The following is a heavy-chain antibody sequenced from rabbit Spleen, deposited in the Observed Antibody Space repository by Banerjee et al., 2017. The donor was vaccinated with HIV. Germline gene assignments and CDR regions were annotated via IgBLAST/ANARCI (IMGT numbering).Heavy chain of an antibody. CDR3: GRGDVGAGGAVGL. CDR2: IYAGSSGST. J-gene: IGHJ4*01. CDR1: GFSFSGDHA. V-gene: IGHV1S45*01. D-gene: IGHD4-2*01. Sequence: QQQLEESGGDLVKPEGSLTLTCTASGFSFSGDHAMCWVRQAPGKGLEWIACIYAGSSGSTYYANWAKGRFTISKTSSTTVTLQMTSLTAADTATYFCGRGDVGAGGAVGLWGPGTLVTVS.